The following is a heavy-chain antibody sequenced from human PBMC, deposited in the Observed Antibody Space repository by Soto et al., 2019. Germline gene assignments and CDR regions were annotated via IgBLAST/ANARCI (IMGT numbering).Heavy chain of an antibody. CDR2: IIPILGIA. Sequence: QVQLVQSGAEVKKPGSSVKVSCKASGGTFSSYTISWVRQAPGQGLEWMGRIIPILGIANYAQKFQGRVTIPADKSPSTAYMELSSLRSEDTAVYYCASPAIHDAFDIWGHRTMVTVSS. CDR1: GGTFSSYT. D-gene: IGHD2-21*01. J-gene: IGHJ3*02. V-gene: IGHV1-69*02. CDR3: ASPAIHDAFDI.